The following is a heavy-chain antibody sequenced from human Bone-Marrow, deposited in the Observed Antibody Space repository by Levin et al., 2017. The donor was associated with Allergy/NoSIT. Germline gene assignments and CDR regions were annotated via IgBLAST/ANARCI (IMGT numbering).Heavy chain of an antibody. V-gene: IGHV3-23*01. CDR2: VSGSGGNT. D-gene: IGHD3-16*02. J-gene: IGHJ4*02. Sequence: GGSLRLSCVASGLTFTTTVMTWVRQAPGKGLQWVSSVSGSGGNTNYADSVKGRFTISRDNSKNTLYLQMNSLRAEDTAVYYCAAGNDYIWGSYRPIDFWGQGTLVTVSS. CDR3: AAGNDYIWGSYRPIDF. CDR1: GLTFTTTV.